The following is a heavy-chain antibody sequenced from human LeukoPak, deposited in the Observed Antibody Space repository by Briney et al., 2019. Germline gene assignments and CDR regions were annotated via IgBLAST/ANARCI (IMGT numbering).Heavy chain of an antibody. CDR3: TKDAGYASDY. J-gene: IGHJ4*02. D-gene: IGHD2-15*01. V-gene: IGHV3-74*01. CDR2: IYSDSSRT. CDR1: GFSLSTTW. Sequence: GGSLRLSCAASGFSLSTTWMHWVRQAPGKGLEWVALIYSDSSRTTYADSVKGRFTISGDNAKNTVYLQMSSLRVDGTAVYFCTKDAGYASDYWGQGILVPVSS.